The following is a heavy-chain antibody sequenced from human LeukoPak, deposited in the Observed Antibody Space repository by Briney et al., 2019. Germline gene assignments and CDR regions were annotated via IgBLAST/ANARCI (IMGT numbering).Heavy chain of an antibody. CDR3: AKGRGGNYYDYYSGMDV. CDR2: IKQDGSER. V-gene: IGHV3-7*03. CDR1: GFTFNNYW. J-gene: IGHJ6*02. D-gene: IGHD3-10*01. Sequence: PGGSLRLSCAASGFTFNNYWMNWVRQAPGKGLEWVANIKQDGSERNYVDSVKGRFTISRDNAKNSLYLQMNSQRVEDTAFYYCAKGRGGNYYDYYSGMDVWGHGTTVTVSS.